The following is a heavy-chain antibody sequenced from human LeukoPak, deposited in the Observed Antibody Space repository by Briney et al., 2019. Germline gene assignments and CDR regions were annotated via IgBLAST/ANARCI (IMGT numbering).Heavy chain of an antibody. CDR1: GYSFTTFW. J-gene: IGHJ5*01. Sequence: GESLKISCKASGYSFTTFWIGWVRQMPGKGLEWMGVTYPGTSETRYSPSFLGQVTISADKSITTAYLQWSSLKASDSAIYYCTRGDIVLVSAVGAYNWFDSWGQGTLVTVSS. CDR2: TYPGTSET. CDR3: TRGDIVLVSAVGAYNWFDS. D-gene: IGHD2-2*01. V-gene: IGHV5-51*01.